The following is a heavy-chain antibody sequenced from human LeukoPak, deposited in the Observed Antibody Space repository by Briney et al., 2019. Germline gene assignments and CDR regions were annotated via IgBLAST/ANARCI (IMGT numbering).Heavy chain of an antibody. J-gene: IGHJ6*02. CDR3: ARDGSRYCSSTNCYSGYYYYGMDV. V-gene: IGHV3-53*01. D-gene: IGHD2-2*01. CDR1: GFTVSSNY. CDR2: IYSGGST. Sequence: QPGGSLRLSCAASGFTVSSNYMSWVRQAPGKGLEWVSVIYSGGSTYYADSVKGRFTISRDNSKNTLYLQMNSLRAEDTAVYYCARDGSRYCSSTNCYSGYYYYGMDVWGQGTTVTVSS.